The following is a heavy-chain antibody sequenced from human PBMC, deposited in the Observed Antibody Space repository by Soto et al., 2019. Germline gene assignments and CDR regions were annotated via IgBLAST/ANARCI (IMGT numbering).Heavy chain of an antibody. CDR3: AKDMNYYDSSGPHY. CDR1: GFTFSSYA. V-gene: IGHV3-23*01. J-gene: IGHJ4*02. CDR2: ISGSGDST. Sequence: GGSLRLSCAASGFTFSSYAMSWVRQAPGKGLEWVSVISGSGDSTYYADSVKGRFTISRDNSKNTLYLQMNSLRAEDTAVYYCAKDMNYYDSSGPHYWGQGTLVTVSS. D-gene: IGHD3-22*01.